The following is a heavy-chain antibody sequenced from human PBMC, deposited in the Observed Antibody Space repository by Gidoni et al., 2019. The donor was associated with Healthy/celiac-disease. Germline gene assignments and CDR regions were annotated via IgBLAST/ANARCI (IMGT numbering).Heavy chain of an antibody. J-gene: IGHJ4*02. CDR1: GFPFSRYD. Sequence: QVQLVESGGGVVQHGRALRLACAPAGFPFSRYDLHWVSQAPGKGLEWVAVRSYDGSNKYYADIVKGRFTISRDNSKNTLYLQMNSLRAEDTAVYYCAKEGEGSGYVIDYWGQGTLVTVSS. CDR2: RSYDGSNK. V-gene: IGHV3-30*18. CDR3: AKEGEGSGYVIDY. D-gene: IGHD3-10*01.